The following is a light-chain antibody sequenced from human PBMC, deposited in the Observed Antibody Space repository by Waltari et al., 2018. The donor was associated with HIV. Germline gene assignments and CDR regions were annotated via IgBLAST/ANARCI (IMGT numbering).Light chain of an antibody. J-gene: IGLJ2*01. Sequence: SYDLTQPPSVSVSSGQTATVTCSGLNLGHKYVSWYQQRSGQSPVLVIYQDTKRPPGIPERFRGSTSENTATLTINETQPLDEAHYSCQAWDSGTIVFGGGTRLTVL. CDR3: QAWDSGTIV. V-gene: IGLV3-1*01. CDR2: QDT. CDR1: NLGHKY.